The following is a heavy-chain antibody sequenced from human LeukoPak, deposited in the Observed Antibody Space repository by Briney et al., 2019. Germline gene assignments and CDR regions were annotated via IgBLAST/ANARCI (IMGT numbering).Heavy chain of an antibody. CDR3: ARLGSVAMPFDY. CDR2: SYYSGST. D-gene: IGHD2-2*01. J-gene: IGHJ4*02. Sequence: SETLSLTCTVSGGSMNNYYWNWIRQPPGKGLEWIGYSYYSGSTNYNPSLKSRVNISVDTFKNQFSLNLSSVTAADTAVYYCARLGSVAMPFDYWGQGTLVTVSS. CDR1: GGSMNNYY. V-gene: IGHV4-59*08.